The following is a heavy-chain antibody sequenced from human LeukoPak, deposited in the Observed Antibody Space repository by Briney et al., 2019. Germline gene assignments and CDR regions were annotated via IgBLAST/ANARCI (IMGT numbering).Heavy chain of an antibody. Sequence: PGGSLRLSCAASGFTFSSYEMNWVRQAPGKGLEWVSYISSSGSTIYYADSVKGRFTISRDNAKNSLYLQMNSLRAEDTAVYYCARDRIPVDRPNYFDYWGQGTLVTVSS. CDR3: ARDRIPVDRPNYFDY. J-gene: IGHJ4*02. CDR2: ISSSGSTI. V-gene: IGHV3-48*03. CDR1: GFTFSSYE. D-gene: IGHD2-21*01.